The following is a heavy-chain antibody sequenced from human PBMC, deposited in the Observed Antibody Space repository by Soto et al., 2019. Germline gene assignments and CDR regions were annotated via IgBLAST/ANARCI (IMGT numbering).Heavy chain of an antibody. V-gene: IGHV1-18*04. CDR1: GYTFTSYG. CDR2: ISAYNGNT. D-gene: IGHD2-2*01. J-gene: IGHJ6*02. CDR3: ARDSPPGGVVVTAEGHFLYYYGMDV. Sequence: ASVKVSCKASGYTFTSYGISWVRQAPGQGLEWMGWISAYNGNTNYAQKLQGRVTMTTDTSTSTAYMELRSLRSDDTAVYYCARDSPPGGVVVTAEGHFLYYYGMDVWGQGTTVTVSS.